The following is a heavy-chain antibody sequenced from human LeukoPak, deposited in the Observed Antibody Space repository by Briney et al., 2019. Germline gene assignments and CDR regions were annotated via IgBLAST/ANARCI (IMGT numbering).Heavy chain of an antibody. CDR2: ISSSSSTI. J-gene: IGHJ1*01. Sequence: GGSLRLSCAASGFTFSSYSMNWVRQAPGKGLEWVSYISSSSSTIYYADSVKGRFTISRDNAKNTLYLQMNSLRAEDTAVYYCSSSSSWTAEYFQHWGQGTLVTVSS. V-gene: IGHV3-48*01. CDR3: SSSSSWTAEYFQH. CDR1: GFTFSSYS. D-gene: IGHD6-13*01.